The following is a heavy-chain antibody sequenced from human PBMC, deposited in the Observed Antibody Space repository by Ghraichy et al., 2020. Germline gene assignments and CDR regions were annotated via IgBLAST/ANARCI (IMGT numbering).Heavy chain of an antibody. V-gene: IGHV3-74*01. J-gene: IGHJ6*03. D-gene: IGHD2-2*01. Sequence: GSLRLSCAASGFTFSSYWMHWVRQAPGKGLVWVSRINSDGSSTSYADSVKGRFTISRDNAKNTLYLQMNSLRAEDTAVYYCASGTEDLGYCSSTSCYVYMDVWCKGTTVTFSS. CDR3: ASGTEDLGYCSSTSCYVYMDV. CDR1: GFTFSSYW. CDR2: INSDGSST.